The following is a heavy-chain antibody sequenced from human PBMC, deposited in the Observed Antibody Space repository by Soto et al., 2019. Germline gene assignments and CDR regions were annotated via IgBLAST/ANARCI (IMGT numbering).Heavy chain of an antibody. D-gene: IGHD2-2*01. V-gene: IGHV1-69*13. CDR2: IIPIFGTA. CDR1: GGTFSSCS. CDR3: VLGYCSSTSCLYFDY. Sequence: SSLTVRFTASGGTFSSCSIIWVRQDTVQGLEWMGGIIPIFGTANYAQKFQGRVTITADESTSTAYMELSSLRSEDTAVYYCVLGYCSSTSCLYFDYWGQGTLVTVSS. J-gene: IGHJ4*02.